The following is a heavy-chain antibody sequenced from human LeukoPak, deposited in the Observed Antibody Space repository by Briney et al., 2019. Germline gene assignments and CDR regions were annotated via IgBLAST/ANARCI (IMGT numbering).Heavy chain of an antibody. CDR1: GGSISSSSYY. CDR2: IYYSGST. CDR3: ARARNTNSSSWYDYYYYYMDV. V-gene: IGHV4-39*07. D-gene: IGHD6-13*01. Sequence: PSETLSLTCTVSGGSISSSSYYWGWIRQPPGKGLEWIGSIYYSGSTDYSPSLKSRVTISVDTSKNQFSLKLSSVTAADTAVYYCARARNTNSSSWYDYYYYYMDVWGKGTTVTISS. J-gene: IGHJ6*03.